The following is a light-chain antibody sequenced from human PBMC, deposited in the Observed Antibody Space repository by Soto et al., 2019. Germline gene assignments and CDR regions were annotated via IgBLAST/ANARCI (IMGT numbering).Light chain of an antibody. J-gene: IGKJ1*01. CDR2: RAS. CDR1: QSLEYSDGNAY. CDR3: MQGTHWPPT. V-gene: IGKV2-30*01. Sequence: DVVMTQSPLSLPVTLGQPASISCKSSQSLEYSDGNAYLNWFHQRPGQSPRRLIYRASNRDSGVAGRCSGSGSRTDFTLKISRVEAEDVGVYYCMQGTHWPPTFGRGTKVEIK.